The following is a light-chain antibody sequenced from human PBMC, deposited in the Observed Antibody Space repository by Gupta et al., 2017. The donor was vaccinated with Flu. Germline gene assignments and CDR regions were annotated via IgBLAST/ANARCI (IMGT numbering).Light chain of an antibody. Sequence: NFMLTQPHSVSESPGKTVTISCTRSSGSIASNYVQWYQQRPGISPTTVIYQDNQRPSGVPDRFSGSIDSSSNSASLTISGLKTEDEADYYCQSYDSSNHDVVFGGGTKLTVL. V-gene: IGLV6-57*01. CDR2: QDN. CDR3: QSYDSSNHDVV. CDR1: SGSIASNY. J-gene: IGLJ2*01.